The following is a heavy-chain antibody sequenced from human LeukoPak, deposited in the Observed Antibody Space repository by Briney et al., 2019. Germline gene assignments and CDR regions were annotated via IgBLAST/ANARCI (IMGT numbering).Heavy chain of an antibody. CDR2: IYYSGST. Sequence: PSETLSLTCTVSGGSISSYYWSWIRQPPGKGLEWIGYIYYSGSTNYNPSLKSRVTISVDTSQNQFSLKLSSVTAADTAVYYCASGFLGDYYDSSGYQAPRDWGQGTLVTVSS. D-gene: IGHD3-22*01. J-gene: IGHJ4*02. V-gene: IGHV4-59*01. CDR1: GGSISSYY. CDR3: ASGFLGDYYDSSGYQAPRD.